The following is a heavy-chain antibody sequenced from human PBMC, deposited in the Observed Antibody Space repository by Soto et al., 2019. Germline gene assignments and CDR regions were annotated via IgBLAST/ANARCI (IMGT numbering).Heavy chain of an antibody. J-gene: IGHJ4*02. V-gene: IGHV5-10-1*01. Sequence: GESLKISCKGSGYSFTSYWISWVRQMPGKGLEWMGRIDPSDSYTNYSPSFQGHVTISADKSISTAYLQWSSLKASDTAMYYCARHDRGYCSSTSCRFDYWGQGTLVTVSS. CDR1: GYSFTSYW. CDR3: ARHDRGYCSSTSCRFDY. D-gene: IGHD2-2*01. CDR2: IDPSDSYT.